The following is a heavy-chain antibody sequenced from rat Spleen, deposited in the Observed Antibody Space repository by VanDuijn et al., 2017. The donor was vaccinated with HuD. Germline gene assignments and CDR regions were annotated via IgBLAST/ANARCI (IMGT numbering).Heavy chain of an antibody. CDR2: ISYVDSCGNSRT. CDR3: ARRHYGYTDYFDY. Sequence: EVQLVESGGGLVQPGRSMKLSCAVSGFTFSDYGVAWGRQSPPKGLEWVATISYVDSCGNSRTYYRDSVKGRFTIYRDNAKSTLSLQMDSLRSEDTATYYCARRHYGYTDYFDYWGQGVMVTVSS. V-gene: IGHV5-29*01. CDR1: GFTFSDYG. D-gene: IGHD1-9*01. J-gene: IGHJ2*01.